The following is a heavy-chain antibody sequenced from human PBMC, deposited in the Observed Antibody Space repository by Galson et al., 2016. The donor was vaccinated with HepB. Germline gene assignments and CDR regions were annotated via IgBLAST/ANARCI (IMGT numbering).Heavy chain of an antibody. J-gene: IGHJ4*02. CDR3: AKDVAYYDFWSDSLDY. Sequence: SLRLSCAASGFTFASYAMTWVRQGPGKGLEWVSTVSASGRSTHYADSVKGRFTISRDRPKNMIYLQMNSLRVEDTAVYYCAKDVAYYDFWSDSLDYWGQGTLVTVSS. CDR2: VSASGRST. V-gene: IGHV3-23*01. CDR1: GFTFASYA. D-gene: IGHD3-3*01.